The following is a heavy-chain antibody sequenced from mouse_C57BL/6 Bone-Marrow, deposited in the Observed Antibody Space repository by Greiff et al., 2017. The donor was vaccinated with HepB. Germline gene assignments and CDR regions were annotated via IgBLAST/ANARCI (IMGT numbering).Heavy chain of an antibody. CDR1: GYTFTNYW. J-gene: IGHJ2*01. D-gene: IGHD2-10*01. CDR2: IYPGGGYT. Sequence: QVQLKESGAELVRPGTSVKMSCKASGYTFTNYWIGWAKQRPGHGLEWIGDIYPGGGYTNYNEKFKGKATLTADKSSRTAYMQFSSLTSEDSAIYYCARSYFFDYWGQGTTLTVSS. V-gene: IGHV1-63*01. CDR3: ARSYFFDY.